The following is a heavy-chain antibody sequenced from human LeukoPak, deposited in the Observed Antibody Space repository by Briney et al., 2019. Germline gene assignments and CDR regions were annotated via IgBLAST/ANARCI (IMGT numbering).Heavy chain of an antibody. CDR2: IKSKVDGGTT. CDR1: GIIFTNAW. V-gene: IGHV3-15*07. Sequence: GGSLRLSCATSGIIFTNAWMSWVRQAPGKGLEWVGRIKSKVDGGTTDYAAPMKGRFTISRDDSRSTVYLQMNILKTEDTAVYYCIPLSTNWPHYWGQGTLVTVSS. CDR3: IPLSTNWPHY. J-gene: IGHJ4*02. D-gene: IGHD1-1*01.